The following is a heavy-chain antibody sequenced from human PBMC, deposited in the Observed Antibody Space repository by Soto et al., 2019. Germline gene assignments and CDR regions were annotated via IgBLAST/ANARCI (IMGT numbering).Heavy chain of an antibody. CDR1: GITFNNFA. CDR2: VSASGSNT. CDR3: AKEAGGGTAMITSYFDY. Sequence: EVQLLESGGGLVQPGGSLRLSCAASGITFNNFALSWVRQAPGKGLEWVSGVSASGSNTHYADSVKGRFAISRDNSKNTLSQPMNGLRVDDTGVYYCAKEAGGGTAMITSYFDYWGQGTLVTVSS. D-gene: IGHD5-18*01. J-gene: IGHJ4*02. V-gene: IGHV3-23*01.